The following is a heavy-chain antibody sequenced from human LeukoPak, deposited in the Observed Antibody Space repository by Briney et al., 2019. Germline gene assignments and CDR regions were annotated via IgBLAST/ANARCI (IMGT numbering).Heavy chain of an antibody. D-gene: IGHD6-19*01. V-gene: IGHV1-2*02. Sequence: ASVKVSRKASGYTFTGYYIHWVRQAPGQGLEWMAWINPDSGGTNYAQGFQGRVTMTRDTSISTVYMELSSLRSDDTAVYYCASVYSSGWNFHYWGQGTLVTVSS. CDR1: GYTFTGYY. CDR3: ASVYSSGWNFHY. CDR2: INPDSGGT. J-gene: IGHJ4*02.